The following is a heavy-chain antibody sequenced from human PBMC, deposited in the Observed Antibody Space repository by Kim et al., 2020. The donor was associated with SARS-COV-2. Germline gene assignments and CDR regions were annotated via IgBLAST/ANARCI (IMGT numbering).Heavy chain of an antibody. V-gene: IGHV3-30*04. D-gene: IGHD2-15*01. CDR1: GFTFSSYA. J-gene: IGHJ1*01. CDR2: ISYDGSNK. CDR3: ARDGDCSGGSCPTTA. Sequence: GGSLRLSCAASGFTFSSYAMHWVRQAPGKGLEWVAVISYDGSNKYYADSVKGRFTISRDNSKNTLYLQMNSLRAEDTAVYYCARDGDCSGGSCPTTAGG.